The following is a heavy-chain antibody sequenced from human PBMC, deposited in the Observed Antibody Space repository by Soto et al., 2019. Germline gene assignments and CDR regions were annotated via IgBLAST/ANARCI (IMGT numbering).Heavy chain of an antibody. Sequence: EVQLLESGGDLVQPGGSLRLSCAASGFTFSSYAMSWVRQAAGKGLEWVSLIRGSGGPTNYADSVKGRFTVSRDNSKNMLFLQMNSLRAEDTAVYYCVKDFRGGYDWTHDWGQGTLVTVSS. J-gene: IGHJ4*02. CDR2: IRGSGGPT. CDR1: GFTFSSYA. V-gene: IGHV3-23*01. D-gene: IGHD5-12*01. CDR3: VKDFRGGYDWTHD.